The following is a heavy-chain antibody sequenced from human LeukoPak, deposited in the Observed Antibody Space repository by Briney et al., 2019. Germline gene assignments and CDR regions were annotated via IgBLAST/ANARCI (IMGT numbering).Heavy chain of an antibody. J-gene: IGHJ2*01. Sequence: GGSLRLSCAASGFTFSSFEMNWVRQAPGKGLEWVSYISSGGNTIFYADSVEGRFTISRDNAKNSLYLQMNSLRAEDTALYYCARGCGTASCYYWYFDLWGRGTLVTVSS. CDR1: GFTFSSFE. CDR3: ARGCGTASCYYWYFDL. D-gene: IGHD2-2*01. V-gene: IGHV3-48*03. CDR2: ISSGGNTI.